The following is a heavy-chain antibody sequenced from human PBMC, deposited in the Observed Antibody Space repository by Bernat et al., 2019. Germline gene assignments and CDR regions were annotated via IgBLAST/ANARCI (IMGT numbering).Heavy chain of an antibody. D-gene: IGHD6-19*01. CDR2: IIPTFGRA. CDR1: GATFSSYA. J-gene: IGHJ3*02. CDR3: ACQGIAVADSDAGDI. Sequence: QVQLVQCGAEVKKPGSSVEASCKASGATFSSYAIRWLRQVPGQGLEWMGGIIPTFGRANYAQKFQGRVTITADVATSTAYMELGRLGVEDAAVYYYACQGIAVADSDAGDIWGQGTMVTVSS. V-gene: IGHV1-69*01.